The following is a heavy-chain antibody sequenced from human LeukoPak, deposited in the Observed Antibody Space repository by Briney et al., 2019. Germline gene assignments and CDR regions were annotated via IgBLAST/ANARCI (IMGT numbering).Heavy chain of an antibody. J-gene: IGHJ3*02. CDR3: ARDRQLDPTEDAFDI. Sequence: SVKASCKASGGTFSSYAISWVRQAPGQGLEWMGGIIPIFGTANYAQKFQGRVTITADESTSTAYMELSSLRSEDTAVYYCARDRQLDPTEDAFDIWGQGTMVTVSS. CDR1: GGTFSSYA. D-gene: IGHD1-1*01. V-gene: IGHV1-69*01. CDR2: IIPIFGTA.